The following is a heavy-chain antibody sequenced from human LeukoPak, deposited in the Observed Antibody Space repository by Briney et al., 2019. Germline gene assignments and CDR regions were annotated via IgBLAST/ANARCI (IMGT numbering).Heavy chain of an antibody. Sequence: GGSLRLSCAASGFSFSRYNMKWVRQAPGRGLEWVSSISGSSSYIYYADSVKGRFTISRDNAKNSLYLQMSSLRAEDTAVYYCATDDVTTGTKTALGYWGQGTLVTVSS. D-gene: IGHD1-1*01. CDR2: ISGSSSYI. CDR1: GFSFSRYN. J-gene: IGHJ4*02. CDR3: ATDDVTTGTKTALGY. V-gene: IGHV3-21*01.